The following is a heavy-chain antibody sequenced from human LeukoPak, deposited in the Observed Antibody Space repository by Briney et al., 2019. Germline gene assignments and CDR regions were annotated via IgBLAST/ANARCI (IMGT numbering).Heavy chain of an antibody. CDR3: TRETPSDYGVADAFDI. J-gene: IGHJ3*02. Sequence: GGSLRLSCTASGFTFGDYAMSWFRQAPGKGLEWVGFIRSKAYGGTTEYAASVKGRFTISRDDSKSIAYLQMNSLKTEDTAVYYCTRETPSDYGVADAFDIWGQGTMVTVSS. D-gene: IGHD4-17*01. CDR2: IRSKAYGGTT. V-gene: IGHV3-49*03. CDR1: GFTFGDYA.